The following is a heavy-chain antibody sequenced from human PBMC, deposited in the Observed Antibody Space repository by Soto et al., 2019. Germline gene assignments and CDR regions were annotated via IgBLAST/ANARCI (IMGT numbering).Heavy chain of an antibody. CDR3: ARARGYDSSGYYPRPYFDY. V-gene: IGHV4-31*03. J-gene: IGHJ4*02. D-gene: IGHD3-22*01. Sequence: QVQLQESGPGLVKPSQTLSLTCTVSGGSISSGGYYWSWIRQHPGKGLEWIGYIYYSGSTYYNPSLTSRVTISVDTSKNQFSLKLSSVTAADTAVYYCARARGYDSSGYYPRPYFDYWGQGTLVTVSS. CDR2: IYYSGST. CDR1: GGSISSGGYY.